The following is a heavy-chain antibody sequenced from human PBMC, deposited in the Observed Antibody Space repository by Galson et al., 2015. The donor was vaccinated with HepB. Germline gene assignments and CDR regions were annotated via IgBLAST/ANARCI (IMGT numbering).Heavy chain of an antibody. J-gene: IGHJ4*02. CDR3: ARVRPQSNIGGAAGDFDY. D-gene: IGHD1-26*01. CDR2: ISSSSSHI. V-gene: IGHV3-21*01. Sequence: SQRLSCAASGFSFGTLTMSWVRQAPGKGLDWVSSISSSSSHIFYADSVRGRFTISRDNAKTSLYLQMNSLKVEDTAVYYCARVRPQSNIGGAAGDFDYWGQGTLVTVSS. CDR1: GFSFGTLT.